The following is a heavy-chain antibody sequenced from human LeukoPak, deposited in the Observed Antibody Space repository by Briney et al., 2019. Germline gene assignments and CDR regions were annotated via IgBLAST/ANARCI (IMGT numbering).Heavy chain of an antibody. V-gene: IGHV4-34*01. CDR3: ARGRYSFGY. CDR1: GGSFSGYY. CDR2: INHSGST. J-gene: IGHJ4*02. D-gene: IGHD5-18*01. Sequence: SETLSLTCAVYGGSFSGYYWSWIRQPPGKGLEWIGEINHSGSTNYKPSLKSRVTISVDTSKHQFSLNLSSVTAADTAVYFCARGRYSFGYGGRGTLVTVSS.